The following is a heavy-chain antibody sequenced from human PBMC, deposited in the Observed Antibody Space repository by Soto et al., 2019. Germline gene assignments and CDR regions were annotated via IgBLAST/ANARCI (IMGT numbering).Heavy chain of an antibody. D-gene: IGHD3-22*01. CDR1: GYTFTSYA. Sequence: VKVSCKASGYTFTSYAMHWVRQAPGQRLEWMGWINAGNGNTKYSQKFQGRVTITTDKSASTAYMELSSLRSEDTAVYYCARDKVGYYDSSGYYRVSVPPDYYYGMDVWGQGTTVTVSS. J-gene: IGHJ6*02. CDR3: ARDKVGYYDSSGYYRVSVPPDYYYGMDV. V-gene: IGHV1-3*01. CDR2: INAGNGNT.